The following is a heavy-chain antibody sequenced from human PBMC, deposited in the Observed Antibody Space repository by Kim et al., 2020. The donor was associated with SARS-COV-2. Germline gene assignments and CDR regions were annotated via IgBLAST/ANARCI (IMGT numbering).Heavy chain of an antibody. CDR1: GFTFSSYG. V-gene: IGHV3-30*18. D-gene: IGHD3-10*01. Sequence: GGSLRLSCAASGFTFSSYGMHWVRQAPGKGLEWVAVIPYDGSNKYYADSVKGRFTISRDNSKNTLYLQMNSLRTEDTAVYYCAKESAALLWFGAVGYFDYWGQGTLVTVSS. CDR3: AKESAALLWFGAVGYFDY. J-gene: IGHJ4*02. CDR2: IPYDGSNK.